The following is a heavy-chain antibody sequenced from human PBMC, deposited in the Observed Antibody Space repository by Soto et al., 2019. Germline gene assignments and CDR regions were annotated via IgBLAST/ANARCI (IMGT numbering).Heavy chain of an antibody. D-gene: IGHD2-15*01. Sequence: NPSETLSLTCTVSGGSISSSSYYWGWIRQPPGKGLEWIGSIYYSGSTYYNPSLKSRVTISVDTSKNQFSLKLSSVTAADTAVYYCARQGCSGGSCYRYYYYYMDVWGKGTTVTVSS. CDR3: ARQGCSGGSCYRYYYYYMDV. CDR2: IYYSGST. CDR1: GGSISSSSYY. V-gene: IGHV4-39*01. J-gene: IGHJ6*03.